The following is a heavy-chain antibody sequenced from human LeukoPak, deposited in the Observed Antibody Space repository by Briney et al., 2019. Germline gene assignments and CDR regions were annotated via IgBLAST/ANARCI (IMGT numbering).Heavy chain of an antibody. CDR3: ARASFWESPINWFAP. CDR2: INPKNGGS. D-gene: IGHD3-16*01. Sequence: GASVKVSCKASGYTFTGYYMHWVRQAPGQGLEWVGWINPKNGGSNYAQKFQGRVTMTRDRAISTAYMELSRLTSDDTAVYYCARASFWESPINWFAPWGLGTLVTVSS. V-gene: IGHV1-2*02. CDR1: GYTFTGYY. J-gene: IGHJ5*02.